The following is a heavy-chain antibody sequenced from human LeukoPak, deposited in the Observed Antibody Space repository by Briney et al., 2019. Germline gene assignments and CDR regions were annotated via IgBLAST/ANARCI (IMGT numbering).Heavy chain of an antibody. CDR3: AHRPITMGAFEI. V-gene: IGHV2-5*02. J-gene: IGHJ3*02. CDR2: IYWDDDK. CDR1: GFSLSTSRLG. D-gene: IGHD3-10*01. Sequence: SGPTLVKPTQTLTLTCTFSGFSLSTSRLGVGWIRQPPGKALQWLAIIYWDDDKRHSPSLKSRLTITKDTSKNQVVLTMTNMDPLDTATYYCAHRPITMGAFEIWGQGTMVTVSS.